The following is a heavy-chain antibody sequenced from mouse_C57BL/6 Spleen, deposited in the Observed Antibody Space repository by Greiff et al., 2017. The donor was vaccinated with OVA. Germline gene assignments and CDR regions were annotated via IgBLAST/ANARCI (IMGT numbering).Heavy chain of an antibody. Sequence: QVQLKESGPGLVAPSQSLSITCTVSGFSLTSYGVSWVRQPPGKGLEWLGVIWGDGSTNYHSALISRLSIRKDNSTSQVFLKLNSLQTVDTATYDCSKPFTTVVAPYYYAMDYWGQGTSVTVSS. CDR3: SKPFTTVVAPYYYAMDY. CDR1: GFSLTSYG. V-gene: IGHV2-3*01. J-gene: IGHJ4*01. D-gene: IGHD1-1*01. CDR2: IWGDGST.